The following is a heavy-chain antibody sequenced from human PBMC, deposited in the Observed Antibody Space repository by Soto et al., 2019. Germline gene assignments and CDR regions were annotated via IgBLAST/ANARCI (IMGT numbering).Heavy chain of an antibody. D-gene: IGHD2-2*01. J-gene: IGHJ4*02. CDR2: ISKSDYT. CDR3: AREDSIIIPAVSDF. V-gene: IGHV3-21*01. Sequence: GGSLRLSCAVSGFAFNNYGINWVRQAPGKGLEWVSSISKSDYTYYSDSVKGRFTISRDNAKSSVSLQMNTLRVEDTAVYYCAREDSIIIPAVSDFWGQGTLVTVSS. CDR1: GFAFNNYG.